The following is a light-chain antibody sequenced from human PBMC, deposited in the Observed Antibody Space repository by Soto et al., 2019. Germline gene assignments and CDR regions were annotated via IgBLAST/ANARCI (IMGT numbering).Light chain of an antibody. CDR2: DVN. J-gene: IGLJ2*01. CDR3: SSYESINKTRP. CDR1: NSDIGDYNY. Sequence: QSALTQPASVSGSPGQSITISCTGTNSDIGDYNYVSWYQQHPGKVPKLMIYDVNNRPSGVSYRFSGSKSGNAAFLTISGLQPEDEADYYCSSYESINKTRPFGGGTKVTVL. V-gene: IGLV2-14*03.